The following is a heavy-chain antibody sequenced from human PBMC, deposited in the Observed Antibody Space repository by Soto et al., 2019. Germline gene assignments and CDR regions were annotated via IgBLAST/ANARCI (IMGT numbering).Heavy chain of an antibody. V-gene: IGHV1-3*01. CDR2: IHAGNGYT. Sequence: QVQLVQSGAQVKKPGASVKVSCKASGYTFDNYALHWVRQAPGRRLEWMGWIHAGNGYTKYPQSFQGRVTITRDTSASTVHMDLSSLRSEDTAVYYCARVQYSGYDFKLAFEIWGQGTMVTVSS. CDR1: GYTFDNYA. J-gene: IGHJ3*02. CDR3: ARVQYSGYDFKLAFEI. D-gene: IGHD5-12*01.